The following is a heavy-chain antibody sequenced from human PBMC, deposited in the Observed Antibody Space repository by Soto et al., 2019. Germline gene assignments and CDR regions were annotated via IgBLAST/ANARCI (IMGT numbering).Heavy chain of an antibody. CDR2: ISAYNGNT. V-gene: IGHV1-18*01. J-gene: IGHJ4*02. Sequence: QVQLVQSGAEVKKPGASVKGSCKPSGYTFTSYGITWVRQAPGQGLEWMGWISAYNGNTNYAQKFQGRVTMTTDTSTSIAYMELRSLGSDDTAVYYCASGWFGEFVYQFDYWGQGTLVTVSS. CDR3: ASGWFGEFVYQFDY. CDR1: GYTFTSYG. D-gene: IGHD3-10*01.